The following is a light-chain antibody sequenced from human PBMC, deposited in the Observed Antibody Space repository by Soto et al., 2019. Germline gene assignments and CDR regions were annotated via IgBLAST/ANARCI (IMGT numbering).Light chain of an antibody. J-gene: IGKJ1*01. V-gene: IGKV3-15*01. CDR2: GAS. CDR1: QSVSTT. Sequence: EIVMTQSPATLSVSPGERATLSCRASQSVSTTLAWYQQKPGQAPRLLIYGASTRATGIPARFSGSGSGTEFTLTISSLQSEDFGIYYWQQYKNWPPSGTFGQGTKVEIK. CDR3: QQYKNWPPSGT.